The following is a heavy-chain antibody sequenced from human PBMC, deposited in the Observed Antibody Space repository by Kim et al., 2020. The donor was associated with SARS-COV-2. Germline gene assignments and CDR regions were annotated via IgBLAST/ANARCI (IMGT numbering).Heavy chain of an antibody. J-gene: IGHJ6*02. Sequence: SETLSLTCAVYGGSFSGHSWSWIRQPPGKGLEWIGEITHSGSTKYNPSLKSRLTISIDMSKTQFSLKLTSVTAADTGLYYCTRGRVGVVPAPVLGLGPYYDYFILDVWGHGTTVTVSS. CDR3: TRGRVGVVPAPVLGLGPYYDYFILDV. D-gene: IGHD2-2*02. V-gene: IGHV4-34*01. CDR1: GGSFSGHS. CDR2: ITHSGST.